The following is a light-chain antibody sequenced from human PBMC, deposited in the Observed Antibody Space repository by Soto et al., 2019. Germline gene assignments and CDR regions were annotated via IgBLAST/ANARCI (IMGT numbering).Light chain of an antibody. J-gene: IGLJ1*01. CDR2: EGS. V-gene: IGLV2-23*01. CDR1: SSDVGSYNL. CDR3: CSYAGSSTPSYV. Sequence: QSALTQPASVSGSPGQSITISCTGTSSDVGSYNLVSWYRHHPGKAPKLIIYEGSKRPSGISNRFSGSKSGNTASLTISGLQAEDEADYYCCSYAGSSTPSYVFGSGTKVTVL.